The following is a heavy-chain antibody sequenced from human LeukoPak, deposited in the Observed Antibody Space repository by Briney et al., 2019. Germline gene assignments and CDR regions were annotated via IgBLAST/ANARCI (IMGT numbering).Heavy chain of an antibody. CDR1: GFAFGNTG. V-gene: IGHV3-23*01. CDR2: ISRGGDMT. Sequence: GGSLRLSCAASGFAFGNTGMSWVRQTPGTGLEWVSSISRGGDMTFYADSVRGRFTVSRDNSINTLYLQMNSLRAEDTAVYYCTRNWGSDNWFDPWGQGTLVTVSS. J-gene: IGHJ5*02. CDR3: TRNWGSDNWFDP. D-gene: IGHD7-27*01.